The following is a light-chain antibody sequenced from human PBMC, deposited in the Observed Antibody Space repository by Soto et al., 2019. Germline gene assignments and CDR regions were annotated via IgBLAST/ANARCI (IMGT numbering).Light chain of an antibody. CDR3: QQYVNLLT. J-gene: IGKJ4*01. V-gene: IGKV1-33*01. CDR1: QDIDKY. CDR2: DAS. Sequence: DLQMTQSPSSLSASVGDRVTITCQASQDIDKYLNWYQQKPGKAPKLLIYDASNLETGVPSRFSGSGSGTDFTFTISSLQPEDIATYYCQQYVNLLTFGGGTKVDIK.